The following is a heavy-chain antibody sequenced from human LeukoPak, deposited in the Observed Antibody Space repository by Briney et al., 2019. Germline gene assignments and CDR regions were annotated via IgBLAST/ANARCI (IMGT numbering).Heavy chain of an antibody. J-gene: IGHJ4*02. V-gene: IGHV4-30-2*01. CDR2: IYQSGST. CDR3: ARRGAAAAPGY. D-gene: IGHD6-13*01. CDR1: GGSISSGGYY. Sequence: SETLSLTCTVSGGSISSGGYYWSWIRQAPGKGLEWIGYIYQSGSTNYNPSLKSRLTISVDRSKNQFSLKLSSVTAADTAVYFCARRGAAAAPGYWGQGTLVTVSS.